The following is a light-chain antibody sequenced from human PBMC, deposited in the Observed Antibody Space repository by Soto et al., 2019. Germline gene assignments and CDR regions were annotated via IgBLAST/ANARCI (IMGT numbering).Light chain of an antibody. V-gene: IGKV3-15*01. J-gene: IGKJ3*01. CDR2: CAS. CDR3: KQYNNWPGT. Sequence: EIVLTQSPATLSVSPGERATLSCRASQSVSSNLAWYQQQPGQAPRLLIYCASTKATGIPARFSGSGSGTEVTPPISSLESEDFVVYYCKQYNNWPGTCGPGTKVDIK. CDR1: QSVSSN.